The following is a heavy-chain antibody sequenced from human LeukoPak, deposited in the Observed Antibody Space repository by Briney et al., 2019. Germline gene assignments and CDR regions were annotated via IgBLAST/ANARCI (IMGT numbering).Heavy chain of an antibody. J-gene: IGHJ5*02. D-gene: IGHD6-19*01. CDR1: GGSISSYY. CDR3: ARDKVAVAGTGWFDP. CDR2: IYYSGSS. Sequence: SETLSLTCTVSGGSISSYYWSWIRQPPGKRLEWIGYIYYSGSSNYNPSLKSRVTISVDTSKNQFPLKLSSVTAADTAVYYCARDKVAVAGTGWFDPWGQGTLVTVSS. V-gene: IGHV4-59*01.